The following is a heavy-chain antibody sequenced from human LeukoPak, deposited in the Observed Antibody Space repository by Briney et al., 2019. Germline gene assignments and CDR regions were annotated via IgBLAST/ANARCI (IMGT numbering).Heavy chain of an antibody. CDR2: ISSSSSYI. CDR3: ASGCSSTSCYTRSLSDY. Sequence: GGSLRLSCAASGFTFSSYSMNWVRQAPGKGLEWVSSISSSSSYIYYADSVKGRFTISRDNAKNSLCLQMNSLRAEDTAVYYCASGCSSTSCYTRSLSDYWGQGTLVTVSS. CDR1: GFTFSSYS. D-gene: IGHD2-2*02. V-gene: IGHV3-21*01. J-gene: IGHJ4*02.